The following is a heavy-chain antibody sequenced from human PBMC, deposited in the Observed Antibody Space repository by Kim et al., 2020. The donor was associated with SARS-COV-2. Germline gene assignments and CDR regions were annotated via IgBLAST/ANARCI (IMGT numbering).Heavy chain of an antibody. J-gene: IGHJ4*01. D-gene: IGHD2-15*01. V-gene: IGHV3-15*01. CDR1: GITFSNAW. CDR3: TATHSVRCIGGKCYSRVDN. Sequence: GGSLRLSCGASGITFSNAWMSWVRQLTGKGLEWVGRINSKTDGGTTDYAAPVNGRFTISRDDSKKTVYLQMNSLKSGDTAVYYCTATHSVRCIGGKCYSRVDNWGRGTLVTVSS. CDR2: INSKTDGGTT.